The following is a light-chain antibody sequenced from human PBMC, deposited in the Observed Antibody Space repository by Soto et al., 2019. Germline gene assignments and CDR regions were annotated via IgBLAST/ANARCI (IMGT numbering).Light chain of an antibody. CDR1: SSDVGSYNL. Sequence: QSALTQPASVSGSPGQSITISCTGTSSDVGSYNLVSWYQQHPGKAPKLMIYEGSKRPSGVSNHFSGSKSGNTASLTISGLQAEDEADYYCCSYAGSSTPSVFGGGTKLTVL. V-gene: IGLV2-23*01. CDR2: EGS. CDR3: CSYAGSSTPSV. J-gene: IGLJ3*02.